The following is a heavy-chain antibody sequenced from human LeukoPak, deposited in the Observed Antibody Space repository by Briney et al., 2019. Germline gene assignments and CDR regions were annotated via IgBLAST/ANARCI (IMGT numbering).Heavy chain of an antibody. J-gene: IGHJ6*03. CDR2: IYYSGTT. D-gene: IGHD1-1*01. V-gene: IGHV4-59*01. CDR1: GGSISSYY. CDR3: ARVSWFPGTSYYYMDV. Sequence: SETLSLTCTVSGGSISSYYWGWIRQPPGKGLELIGYIYYSGTTNYNPSLKSRVTISVDTSKNQFSLKLSSVTAADTAVYYCARVSWFPGTSYYYMDVWGKGTTVTVSS.